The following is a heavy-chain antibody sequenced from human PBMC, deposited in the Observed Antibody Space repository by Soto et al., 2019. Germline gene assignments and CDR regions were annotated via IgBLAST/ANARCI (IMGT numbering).Heavy chain of an antibody. CDR3: ARGHDGWLVAVNAFDI. CDR1: GGTFSSYA. Sequence: QVQLVQSGAEVKTPGSSVKVSCKASGGTFSSYAISWVRQAPGQGLEWMGGIIPIFGTANYAQKFQGRVTITADESTSTAYLELSSLRSEDTAVYYCARGHDGWLVAVNAFDIWGQGTMVTVSS. CDR2: IIPIFGTA. D-gene: IGHD6-19*01. J-gene: IGHJ3*02. V-gene: IGHV1-69*01.